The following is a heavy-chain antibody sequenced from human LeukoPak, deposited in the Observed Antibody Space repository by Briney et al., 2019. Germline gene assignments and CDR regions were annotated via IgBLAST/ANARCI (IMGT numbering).Heavy chain of an antibody. CDR3: ARSLTYSSGWYSTTSDLDY. V-gene: IGHV3-48*04. J-gene: IGHJ4*02. Sequence: GGSLRLSCAASGFTFGSYTMNWVRQAPGRGLEWVSYISSSSSTIYYADSVKGRFTISRDNAKNSLYLQMNSLRAEDTAVYYCARSLTYSSGWYSTTSDLDYWGQGTLVTVSS. CDR2: ISSSSSTI. CDR1: GFTFGSYT. D-gene: IGHD6-19*01.